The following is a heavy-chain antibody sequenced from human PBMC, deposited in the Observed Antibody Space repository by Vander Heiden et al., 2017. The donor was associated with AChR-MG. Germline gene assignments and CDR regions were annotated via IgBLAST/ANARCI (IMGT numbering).Heavy chain of an antibody. J-gene: IGHJ4*02. CDR2: IIPIFGTA. CDR3: ARGGGYYDSSGYPPYYFDY. CDR1: GGRFSSHA. D-gene: IGHD3-22*01. Sequence: QVQLVHSGTEVTKPGSPVKVSFKASGGRFSSHAISWVRQAPGQGLEWMGGIIPIFGTANYAQKFQGRVTITADESTSTAYMELSSLRSEDTAVYYCARGGGYYDSSGYPPYYFDYWGQGTLVTVSS. V-gene: IGHV1-69*01.